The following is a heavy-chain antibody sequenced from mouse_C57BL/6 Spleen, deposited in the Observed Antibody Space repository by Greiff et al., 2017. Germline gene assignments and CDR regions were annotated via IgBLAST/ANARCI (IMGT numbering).Heavy chain of an antibody. D-gene: IGHD2-4*01. CDR3: ARSPIYYDYEGYYFDY. J-gene: IGHJ2*01. Sequence: EVQRVESGGGLVKPGGSLKLSCAASGFTFSDYGMHWVRQAPEKGLEWVAYISSGSSTIYYADTVKGRFTISRDNAKNTLFLQMTSLRSEDTAMYYCARSPIYYDYEGYYFDYWGQGTTLTVSS. CDR2: ISSGSSTI. V-gene: IGHV5-17*01. CDR1: GFTFSDYG.